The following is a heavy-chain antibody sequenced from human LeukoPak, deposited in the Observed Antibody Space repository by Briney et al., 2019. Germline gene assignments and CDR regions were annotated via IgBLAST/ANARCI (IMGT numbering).Heavy chain of an antibody. CDR2: ISGSGDST. Sequence: GGSLRLSCAASGFTFISYAMTWVGQAPGKGLQWVSAISGSGDSTRYADSVKGRFTISRDNSKTTLYMQMNSLRAEDTAVYYCAKLNWRVDYWGQGTLVTVSS. V-gene: IGHV3-23*01. D-gene: IGHD1-1*01. CDR3: AKLNWRVDY. CDR1: GFTFISYA. J-gene: IGHJ4*02.